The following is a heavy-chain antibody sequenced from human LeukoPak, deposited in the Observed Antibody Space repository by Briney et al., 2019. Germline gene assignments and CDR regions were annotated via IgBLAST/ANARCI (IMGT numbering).Heavy chain of an antibody. CDR2: ISYDGSNK. Sequence: GGSLRLSCAASGFTFSSYGMHWVRQAPGKGLEWVAVISYDGSNKYYADSVKGRFTISRDNSKNTLYLQMNSLRAEDTAVYYCAKAGVSSSPFDYWGQGTLVTVSS. D-gene: IGHD6-6*01. V-gene: IGHV3-30*18. CDR3: AKAGVSSSPFDY. J-gene: IGHJ4*02. CDR1: GFTFSSYG.